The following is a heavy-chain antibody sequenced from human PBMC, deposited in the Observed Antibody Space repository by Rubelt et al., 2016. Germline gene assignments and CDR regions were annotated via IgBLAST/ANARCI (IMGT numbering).Heavy chain of an antibody. J-gene: IGHJ4*02. D-gene: IGHD3-22*01. CDR2: IYSGGST. CDR3: ARERYDSSGYFIRKPKAYYFDY. Sequence: SSNYMSWVRQAPGKGLEWVSVIYSGGSTYYADSVKGRFTISRDNSKNTLYLQMNSLRAEDTAVYYCARERYDSSGYFIRKPKAYYFDYWGQGTLVTVSS. V-gene: IGHV3-66*01. CDR1: SSNY.